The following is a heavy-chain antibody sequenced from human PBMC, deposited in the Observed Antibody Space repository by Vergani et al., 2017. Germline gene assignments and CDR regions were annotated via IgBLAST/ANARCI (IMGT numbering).Heavy chain of an antibody. Sequence: QVQLQQWGAGLLKPSETLSLTCAVYGGSFSGYYWSWIRQPPGKGLEWIGELNHSGSTNYNPSLKSRVTISVDTSNNQFSLKLSSVTAPDTDVYYCARGYSGSYSLTLRKKRFDPWGQGTLVTVSS. CDR1: GGSFSGYY. J-gene: IGHJ5*02. CDR3: ARGYSGSYSLTLRKKRFDP. CDR2: LNHSGST. V-gene: IGHV4-34*01. D-gene: IGHD1-26*01.